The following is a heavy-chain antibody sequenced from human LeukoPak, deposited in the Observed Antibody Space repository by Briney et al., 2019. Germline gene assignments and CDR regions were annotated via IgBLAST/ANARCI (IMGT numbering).Heavy chain of an antibody. CDR2: IKHIGPTT. CDR3: AKAPVTTCSGAYCYPFDY. CDR1: GFTFNDYY. Sequence: SGGSARLSCAASGFTFNDYYMTWIRQAPGKGLEWVSTIKHIGPTTYYADSVKGRFTISRDNAKNSLFLQMNSLRAGDAAVYYCAKAPVTTCSGAYCYPFDYWSQGTLVTVSS. J-gene: IGHJ4*02. D-gene: IGHD2-15*01. V-gene: IGHV3-11*01.